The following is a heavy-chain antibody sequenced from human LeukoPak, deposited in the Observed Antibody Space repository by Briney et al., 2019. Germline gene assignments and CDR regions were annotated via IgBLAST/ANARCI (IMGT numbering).Heavy chain of an antibody. J-gene: IGHJ4*02. CDR2: ISYDGSNK. Sequence: SGGSLRLSCAASGFTFSSYGMHWVRQAPGKGLEWVAVISYDGSNKYYADSVKGRFTISRDNSKNTLYLQMNSLRAEDTAVYYCARGDIYGTYFDYWGQGTLVTVSS. CDR1: GFTFSSYG. V-gene: IGHV3-30*03. D-gene: IGHD5-18*01. CDR3: ARGDIYGTYFDY.